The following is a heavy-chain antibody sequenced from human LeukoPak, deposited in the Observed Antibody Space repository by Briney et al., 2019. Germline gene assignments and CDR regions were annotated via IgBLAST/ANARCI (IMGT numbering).Heavy chain of an antibody. CDR2: IYYIGST. V-gene: IGHV4-59*08. J-gene: IGHJ4*02. D-gene: IGHD2-2*01. CDR1: GGSISSYY. Sequence: SETLSLTCTVSGGSISSYYWSWIRQPPGKGLEWIGYIYYIGSTNYNPSLKSRVTILVDTSKNQFSLKLSSVTAADTAVYYCARHDGYSSSTSCYSLYYIDYWGQGTLVTVSS. CDR3: ARHDGYSSSTSCYSLYYIDY.